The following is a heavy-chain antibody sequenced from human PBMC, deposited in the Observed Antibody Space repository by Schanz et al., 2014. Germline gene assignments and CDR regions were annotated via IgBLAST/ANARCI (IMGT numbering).Heavy chain of an antibody. J-gene: IGHJ4*02. V-gene: IGHV3-23*01. D-gene: IGHD6-19*01. CDR3: VKTDAGWRFDY. Sequence: EQVLESGGGFVQPGGSLRLSCATSGFTFTTFAMTWVRQAPGKGLEWVSGISDRGDGTNYGDSVRGRFTISRDNSRNTVYLQMNNVGVDDTATYYCVKTDAGWRFDYWGQGTPVTVSS. CDR2: ISDRGDGT. CDR1: GFTFTTFA.